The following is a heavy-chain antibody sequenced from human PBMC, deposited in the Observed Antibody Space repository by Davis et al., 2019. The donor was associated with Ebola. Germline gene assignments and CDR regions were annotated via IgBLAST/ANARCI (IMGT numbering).Heavy chain of an antibody. CDR2: IYDSGST. CDR3: AVFRWLQIDY. J-gene: IGHJ4*02. Sequence: MPSETLSLTCTVSGGSIRSGDYYWSWIRQPPGKGLEWIGYIYDSGSTYYNPSLKSRVTISVDTSKNQFSLKLSSVTAADTAVYYCAVFRWLQIDYWGQGTLVTVSS. D-gene: IGHD5-24*01. V-gene: IGHV4-30-4*01. CDR1: GGSIRSGDYY.